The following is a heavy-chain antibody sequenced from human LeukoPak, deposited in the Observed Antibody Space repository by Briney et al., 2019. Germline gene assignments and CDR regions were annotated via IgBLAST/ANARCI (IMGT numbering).Heavy chain of an antibody. CDR2: ISSDGDST. Sequence: PGGSLRLSCAASGIIFSNYAMHWVRQGPGKGLECISTISSDGDSTYYANSVKGRFTISRDNSKNTLYLQMGSLRAEDMAVYYCARGRQGAKTRYFDLWGRGTRVTVSS. J-gene: IGHJ2*01. V-gene: IGHV3-64*01. CDR1: GIIFSNYA. CDR3: ARGRQGAKTRYFDL. D-gene: IGHD1-26*01.